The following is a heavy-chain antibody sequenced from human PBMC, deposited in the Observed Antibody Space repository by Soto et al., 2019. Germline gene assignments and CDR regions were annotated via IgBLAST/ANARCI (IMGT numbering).Heavy chain of an antibody. J-gene: IGHJ4*02. V-gene: IGHV3-30-3*01. CDR3: ARVDSSGYYSPWLAY. Sequence: QVQLVESGGGVVQPGRSLRLSCAASGFTFSSYAMHWVRQAPGKGLEWVAVISYDGSNKYYADSVKGRFTISRDNSKNTLELQMNSLRAEDTAVYYCARVDSSGYYSPWLAYWGQGTLVTVSS. D-gene: IGHD3-22*01. CDR2: ISYDGSNK. CDR1: GFTFSSYA.